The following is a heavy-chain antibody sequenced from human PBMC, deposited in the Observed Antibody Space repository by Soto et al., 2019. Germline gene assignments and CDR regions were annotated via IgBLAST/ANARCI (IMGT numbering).Heavy chain of an antibody. CDR2: IIPIFNST. CDR3: AREGRGKKAGYNGLVSLGY. D-gene: IGHD2-2*02. Sequence: SVKVSCKVSGSRFSNYVISWVRQAPGHGLEWLGRIIPIFNSTKYAQNFQGRVTITADKSTSTASLELSSLRSDDTAVYFCAREGRGKKAGYNGLVSLGYWGQGTLVTVSS. J-gene: IGHJ4*02. V-gene: IGHV1-69*06. CDR1: GSRFSNYV.